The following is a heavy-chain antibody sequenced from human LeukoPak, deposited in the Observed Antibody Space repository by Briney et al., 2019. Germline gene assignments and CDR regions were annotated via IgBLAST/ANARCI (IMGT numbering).Heavy chain of an antibody. CDR1: GFTFSDYY. J-gene: IGHJ6*04. Sequence: GGSLRLSCAASGFTFSDYYMNWIRQAPGKGLEWVSYISSSGHTIYYADSVKGRFTISRDNAKNSLYLQMNSLRAEDTADCAELGITMIGGVWGKGTTVTISS. V-gene: IGHV3-11*04. CDR2: ISSSGHTI. CDR3: LGITMIGGV. D-gene: IGHD3-10*02.